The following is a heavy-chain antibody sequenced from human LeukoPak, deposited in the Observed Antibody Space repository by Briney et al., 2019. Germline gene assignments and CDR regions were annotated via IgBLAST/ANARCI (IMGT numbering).Heavy chain of an antibody. CDR2: ISSSSTI. V-gene: IGHV3-48*02. J-gene: IGHJ4*02. Sequence: PGGSLRLSCAVSGFTFSSYSMNWVRQAPGKGLEWVSYISSSSTIYYADSVKGRFTISRDKAKNSLYLQMNSLRDEDTTVYYCARDLHYCSGGSCYEYYFDYWGQGTLVTVSS. CDR3: ARDLHYCSGGSCYEYYFDY. D-gene: IGHD2-15*01. CDR1: GFTFSSYS.